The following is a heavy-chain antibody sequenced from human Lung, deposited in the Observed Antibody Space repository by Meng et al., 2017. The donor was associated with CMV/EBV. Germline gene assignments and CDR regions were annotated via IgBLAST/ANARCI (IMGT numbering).Heavy chain of an antibody. D-gene: IGHD6-6*01. J-gene: IGHJ6*02. V-gene: IGHV1-69*02. CDR1: GGTFSSYT. CDR3: ACASIAEYYNQYGMDV. Sequence: SVKVSCKASGGTFSSYTITWVRQAPGQGLEWMGWIVPINAITSYAQKFQGRVTITAGRSTSTAYMELTSLRSGDTAVCYCACASIAEYYNQYGMDVWGQGTTVTVSS. CDR2: IVPINAIT.